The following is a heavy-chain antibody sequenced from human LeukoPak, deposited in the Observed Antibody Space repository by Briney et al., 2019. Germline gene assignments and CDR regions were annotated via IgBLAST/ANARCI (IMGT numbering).Heavy chain of an antibody. V-gene: IGHV3-23*01. CDR3: AKDSPTYYDFWSGYNFDY. D-gene: IGHD3-3*01. CDR1: GFTFSSYA. CDR2: ISGSGGST. J-gene: IGHJ4*02. Sequence: PGGSLRLSCAASGFTFSSYAMSWARQAPGKGLEWVSAISGSGGSTYYADSVKGRFTISRDNSKNTLYLQMNSLRAEDTAVYYCAKDSPTYYDFWSGYNFDYWGQGTLVTVSS.